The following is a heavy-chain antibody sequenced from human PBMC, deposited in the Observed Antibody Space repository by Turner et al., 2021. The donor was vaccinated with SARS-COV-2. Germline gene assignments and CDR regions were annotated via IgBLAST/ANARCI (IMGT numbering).Heavy chain of an antibody. CDR3: ARRRFMSGYSFDY. V-gene: IGHV4-39*01. J-gene: IGHJ4*02. Sequence: QLQLQESGPGQVKPSETLSLTCTVSGGSISSSSYYWGWIRQPPGKGLEWIGSIYYSGRTDYNPSLKSRVTISVDTSKNQFSLKLSSVTAADTAVYYWARRRFMSGYSFDYWGQGTLVTVSS. CDR2: IYYSGRT. D-gene: IGHD3-3*01. CDR1: GGSISSSSYY.